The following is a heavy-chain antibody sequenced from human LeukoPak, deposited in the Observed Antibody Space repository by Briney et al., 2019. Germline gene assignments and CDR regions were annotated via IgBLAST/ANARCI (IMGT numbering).Heavy chain of an antibody. V-gene: IGHV3-21*01. CDR3: VRDSKVFRL. D-gene: IGHD3-16*01. CDR1: GLIFSDYS. Sequence: GGSLRLSCAASGLIFSDYSMNWVRPAPGKGLEWVSSISTGGSYIQYADSVKGRFTMSRDNAKNTLYLQMNSLTAEDTAIYFCVRDSKVFRLWGQGTLVIVSS. J-gene: IGHJ1*01. CDR2: ISTGGSYI.